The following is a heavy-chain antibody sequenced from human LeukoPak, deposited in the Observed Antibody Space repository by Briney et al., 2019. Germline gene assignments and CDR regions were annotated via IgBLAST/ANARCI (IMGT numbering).Heavy chain of an antibody. Sequence: GGSLRLSCAASGFTFSSYAMSWVRQAPGKGLEWVSAISGSGGSTYYADSVKGRFTISRDNSKNTLYLQVNSLRAEDTAVYYCAKGSRGWPYYFDYWGQGTLVTVSS. V-gene: IGHV3-23*01. J-gene: IGHJ4*02. CDR3: AKGSRGWPYYFDY. CDR1: GFTFSSYA. D-gene: IGHD6-19*01. CDR2: ISGSGGST.